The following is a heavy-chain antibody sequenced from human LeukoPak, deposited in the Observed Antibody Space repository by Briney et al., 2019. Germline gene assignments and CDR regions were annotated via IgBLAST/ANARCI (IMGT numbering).Heavy chain of an antibody. J-gene: IGHJ5*02. CDR1: GGSISSSSYY. Sequence: PSETLSLTCTVSGGSISSSSYYWSWIRQPPGKGLEWIGYIYYSGSTYYNPSLKSRVTISVDTSKNQFSLKLSSVTAADTAVYYCARTSIAAAHNWFDPWGQGTLVTVSS. V-gene: IGHV4-30-4*01. CDR2: IYYSGST. CDR3: ARTSIAAAHNWFDP. D-gene: IGHD6-25*01.